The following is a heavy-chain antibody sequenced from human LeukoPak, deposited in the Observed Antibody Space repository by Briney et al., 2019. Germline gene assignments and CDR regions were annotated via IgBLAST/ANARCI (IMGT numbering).Heavy chain of an antibody. V-gene: IGHV3-30*18. CDR1: GFTFSSYG. D-gene: IGHD3-22*01. Sequence: GGSLRLSCAASGFTFSSYGMHWVRQAPGKGLEWVAFVSCDGGNKYYVDSVKGRFTISRDNSKNTLYLQMNSLRAEDTAVYYCTKDLSVYCDSRGFDPWGQGTLVTVSS. CDR3: TKDLSVYCDSRGFDP. CDR2: VSCDGGNK. J-gene: IGHJ5*02.